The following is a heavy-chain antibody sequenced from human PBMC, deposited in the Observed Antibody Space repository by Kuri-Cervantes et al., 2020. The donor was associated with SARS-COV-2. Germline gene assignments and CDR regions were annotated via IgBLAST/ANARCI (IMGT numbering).Heavy chain of an antibody. CDR2: IYHSGST. V-gene: IGHV4-30-2*01. D-gene: IGHD3-22*01. Sequence: SQTLSLTCAVYGGSFSGYYWSWIRQPPGKGLEWIGYIYHSGSTYYNPSLKSRVTISVDRSKNQFSLKLSSVTAADTAVYYCARGYYYDSSGSHTPYDAFDTWGQGTMVTVSS. CDR1: GGSFSGYY. CDR3: ARGYYYDSSGSHTPYDAFDT. J-gene: IGHJ3*02.